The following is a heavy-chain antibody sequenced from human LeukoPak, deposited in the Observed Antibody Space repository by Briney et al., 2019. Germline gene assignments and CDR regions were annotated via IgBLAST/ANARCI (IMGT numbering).Heavy chain of an antibody. Sequence: GGSLRLSCAASGFTFSDYYMSWIRQAPGKGLEWVSYISSSGSTIYYADSVKGRFTISRDNAKNSLYLQMNSLRAEGTAVYYCARGGVSSSSYNWFDPWGQGTLVTVSS. V-gene: IGHV3-11*01. CDR1: GFTFSDYY. CDR2: ISSSGSTI. CDR3: ARGGVSSSSYNWFDP. D-gene: IGHD6-13*01. J-gene: IGHJ5*02.